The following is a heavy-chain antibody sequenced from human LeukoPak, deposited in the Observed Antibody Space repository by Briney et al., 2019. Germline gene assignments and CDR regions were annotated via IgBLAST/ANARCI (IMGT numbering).Heavy chain of an antibody. CDR3: ARIQSSTTMADEPFDY. V-gene: IGHV4-30-4*08. CDR1: GGSISSGDYY. J-gene: IGHJ4*02. Sequence: SETLSLTCTVSGGSISSGDYYWSWIRQPPGKGLEWIGNIYYSGSTYYNPSLQSRVTISVDTSKNQFSLNLSSVTAADTAVYYCARIQSSTTMADEPFDYWGQGTLVTVSS. D-gene: IGHD2-2*01. CDR2: IYYSGST.